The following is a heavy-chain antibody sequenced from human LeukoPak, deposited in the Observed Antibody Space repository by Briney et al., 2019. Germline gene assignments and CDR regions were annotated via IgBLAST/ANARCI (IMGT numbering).Heavy chain of an antibody. CDR2: IYPGDSDT. V-gene: IGHV5-51*01. D-gene: IGHD6-13*01. CDR3: ARRGIAAAGTLRYYYYYMDV. CDR1: GYSFSNYW. Sequence: KSGESLKISCEGSGYSFSNYWIAWVRQMPGKGLEWMGIIYPGDSDTRYSPSFQGQVTISADKSISTAYLQWSSLKASDTAMYYCARRGIAAAGTLRYYYYYMDVWGKGTTVTVSS. J-gene: IGHJ6*03.